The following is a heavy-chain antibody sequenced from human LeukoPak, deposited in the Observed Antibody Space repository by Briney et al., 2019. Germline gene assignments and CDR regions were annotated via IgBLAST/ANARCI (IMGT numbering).Heavy chain of an antibody. CDR2: IILIFGTA. D-gene: IGHD3-16*02. Sequence: ASVKVSCKASGGTFSSYAISWVRQAPGQGLEWMGGIILIFGTANYAQKFQGRVTITADESTSTAYMELSGLRSEDTAVYYCARKYYDYVWGSYRPYNWFDPWGQGTLVTVSS. CDR1: GGTFSSYA. CDR3: ARKYYDYVWGSYRPYNWFDP. J-gene: IGHJ5*02. V-gene: IGHV1-69*01.